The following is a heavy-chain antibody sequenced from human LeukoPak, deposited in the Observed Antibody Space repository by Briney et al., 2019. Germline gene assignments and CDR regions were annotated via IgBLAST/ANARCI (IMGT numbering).Heavy chain of an antibody. V-gene: IGHV4-4*07. J-gene: IGHJ4*02. CDR2: IYSSGST. D-gene: IGHD1-1*01. CDR3: VRCRGTTVLTRFDN. CDR1: GGSINNYY. Sequence: PSETLSLTCTVSGGSINNYYWSWIRQPAGKGLEWIGRIYSSGSTNYNPSLKCRVTMSVDTSKNQFSVNLTSVTAGDTAVYYCVRCRGTTVLTRFDNWGQGTLVTVSS.